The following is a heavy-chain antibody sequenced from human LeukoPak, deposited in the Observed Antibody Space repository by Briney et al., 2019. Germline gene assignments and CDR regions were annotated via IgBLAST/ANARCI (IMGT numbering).Heavy chain of an antibody. CDR3: AKGRGQWLLLE. CDR1: GFTFSSYG. Sequence: PGGSLRLSCAASGFTFSSYGMHWVRQAPGKGLEWVAVISYDGSNKYYADSVKGRFTISRDNSKNTLYLQMNSLRAEDTAVYYCAKGRGQWLLLEWGQGTLVTVSS. J-gene: IGHJ4*02. D-gene: IGHD3-22*01. CDR2: ISYDGSNK. V-gene: IGHV3-30*18.